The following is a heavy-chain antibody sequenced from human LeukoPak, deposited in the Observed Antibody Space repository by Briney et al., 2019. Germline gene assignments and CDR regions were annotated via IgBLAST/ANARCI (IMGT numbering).Heavy chain of an antibody. CDR3: AGGRTTVTSFLVY. D-gene: IGHD4-11*01. CDR1: GYTFTPYY. V-gene: IGHV1-46*01. Sequence: ASVKVSCKASGYTFTPYYVHWVRQAPGQGLEWMGSINPSGGSTAYAQKFPGRVTMTRDKSTSIAYMELSSLRSDDPAVYFCAGGRTTVTSFLVYWGRGTLVTVSS. CDR2: INPSGGST. J-gene: IGHJ4*02.